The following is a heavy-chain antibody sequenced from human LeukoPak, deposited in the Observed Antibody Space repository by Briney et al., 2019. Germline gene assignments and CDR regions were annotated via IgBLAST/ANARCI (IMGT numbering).Heavy chain of an antibody. CDR2: IYYSGST. Sequence: SETLSLTCTVSGGSISSGGYYWSWIRQHPGKGLEWIGYIYYSGSTYYNPSPKSRVTISVDTSKNQFSLKLSSVTAADTAVYYCARERKDYSKDYWGQGTLVTVSS. J-gene: IGHJ4*02. V-gene: IGHV4-31*03. CDR3: ARERKDYSKDY. D-gene: IGHD4-11*01. CDR1: GGSISSGGYY.